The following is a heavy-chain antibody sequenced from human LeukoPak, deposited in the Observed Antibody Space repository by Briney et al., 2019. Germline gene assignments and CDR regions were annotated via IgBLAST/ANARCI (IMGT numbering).Heavy chain of an antibody. CDR1: GGSISSYY. D-gene: IGHD6-13*01. Sequence: PSETLSLTWTVSGGSISSYYWSWIRQPPGKGLEWIGYIYYSGSTNYNPSLKSRVTISVDTSKNQFSLKLSSVTAADTAVYYCASSSSWYGVGYFQHWGQGTLVTVSS. CDR2: IYYSGST. J-gene: IGHJ1*01. CDR3: ASSSSWYGVGYFQH. V-gene: IGHV4-59*01.